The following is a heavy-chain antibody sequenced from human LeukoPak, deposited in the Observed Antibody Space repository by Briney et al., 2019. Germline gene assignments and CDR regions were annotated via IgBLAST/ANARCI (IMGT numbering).Heavy chain of an antibody. V-gene: IGHV3-72*01. Sequence: GRSLRLSCAASGFTFSDYAMHWVRQVPGKGLEWVGRVRNKANGQTTEYAASVKGRFTISRDDSKNSAYLQMNSLKTEDTAVYYCARSNSNGNQVFDYWGQGTTATVSS. D-gene: IGHD4-11*01. CDR2: VRNKANGQTT. CDR3: ARSNSNGNQVFDY. CDR1: GFTFSDYA. J-gene: IGHJ4*02.